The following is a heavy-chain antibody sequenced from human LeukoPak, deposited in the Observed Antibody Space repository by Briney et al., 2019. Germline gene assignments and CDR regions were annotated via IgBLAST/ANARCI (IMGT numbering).Heavy chain of an antibody. CDR1: GFTFSSYA. V-gene: IGHV3-48*01. J-gene: IGHJ4*02. CDR2: ISRSSSVM. Sequence: GGSLRLSCAASGFTFSSYAMSWVRQAPGKGLEWVSYISRSSSVMYYVDSVRGRFTVSRDNAKNSLFLQMNSLRAEDTAVYYCARSAISNWIDYWGQGTLVTVSS. CDR3: ARSAISNWIDY. D-gene: IGHD1-1*01.